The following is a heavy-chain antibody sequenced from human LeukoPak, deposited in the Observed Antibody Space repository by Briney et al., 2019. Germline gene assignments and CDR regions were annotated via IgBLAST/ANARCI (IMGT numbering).Heavy chain of an antibody. V-gene: IGHV4-59*01. J-gene: IGHJ4*02. D-gene: IGHD6-19*01. CDR3: ARGAWYNSAYTALHYFDY. CDR1: GGSIRGYY. CDR2: IYSSGST. Sequence: SETLSLTCNVSGGSIRGYYWSWIRQPPGKGLEWIGYIYSSGSTNYNPSLKSRVTMSVDTSKNQFSLKVSSVTAADTAIYYCARGAWYNSAYTALHYFDYWGQGTLVTISS.